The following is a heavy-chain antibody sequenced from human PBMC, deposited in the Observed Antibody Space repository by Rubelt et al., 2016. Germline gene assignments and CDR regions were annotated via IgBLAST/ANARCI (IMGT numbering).Heavy chain of an antibody. Sequence: QVQLVLSGAEVKKVGSSVKVSCKAFGVSFSDSSISWVRQAPGQGLEWMGGYIPLFGIPKYAQKFQGRLTIIAEAYTSTTYLEMRGLRSEDTAVYYCVRDRHVGGGYSNVFDIWGQGTMVSVSS. V-gene: IGHV1-69*01. CDR1: GVSFSDSS. J-gene: IGHJ3*02. D-gene: IGHD3-10*01. CDR3: VRDRHVGGGYSNVFDI. CDR2: YIPLFGIP.